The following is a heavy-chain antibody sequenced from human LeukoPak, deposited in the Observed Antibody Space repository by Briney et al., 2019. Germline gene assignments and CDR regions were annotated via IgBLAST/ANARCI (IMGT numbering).Heavy chain of an antibody. CDR1: GYTFTCYD. J-gene: IGHJ6*03. Sequence: ASVKLSFKASGYTFTCYDINWVRQPTGQGLEWMGWINPSSGNTGYAQKFQGRVTMTRNTSISTAYMELSSLRSEDTAVYYCARESGYYDFWSSYYYYYMDVWGKGTTVTVSS. V-gene: IGHV1-8*01. CDR3: ARESGYYDFWSSYYYYYMDV. CDR2: INPSSGNT. D-gene: IGHD3-3*01.